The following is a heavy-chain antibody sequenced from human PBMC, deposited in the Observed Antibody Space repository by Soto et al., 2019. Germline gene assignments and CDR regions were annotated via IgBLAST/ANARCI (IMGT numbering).Heavy chain of an antibody. V-gene: IGHV3-72*01. J-gene: IGHJ3*01. Sequence: SMRLSCATSGFTFTDHYMDWVRQAPGKGLEWVGRTRDKANSYTTTYAASVKGRFTISRDNSKNSLYLQMNSLKIEDTAVYYCARADIDDTFDVWGQGTMVTVSS. CDR2: TRDKANSYTT. CDR3: ARADIDDTFDV. CDR1: GFTFTDHY.